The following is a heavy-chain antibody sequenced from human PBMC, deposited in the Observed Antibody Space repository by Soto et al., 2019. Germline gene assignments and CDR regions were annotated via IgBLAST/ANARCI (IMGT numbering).Heavy chain of an antibody. CDR2: INAGNGNT. CDR3: ARDRAVGATVFDY. J-gene: IGHJ4*02. D-gene: IGHD1-26*01. V-gene: IGHV1-3*01. CDR1: GYTFTSYA. Sequence: QVQLVQSGAEVKKPGASVKVSCKASGYTFTSYAMHWVRQAPGQRLEWMGWINAGNGNTKYSQKFQGRVTITRDTSASTAYIELSSLRSEDTAVYYCARDRAVGATVFDYWGQGTLVTVSS.